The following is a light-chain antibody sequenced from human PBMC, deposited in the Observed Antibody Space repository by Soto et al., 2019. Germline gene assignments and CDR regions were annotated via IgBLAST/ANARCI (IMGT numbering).Light chain of an antibody. J-gene: IGKJ3*01. CDR1: QSVNNNY. V-gene: IGKV3-20*01. CDR3: QQYSSSPPEFT. CDR2: GAS. Sequence: EIVLTQSPGTLSVSPGERVTLSCRASQSVNNNYLAWYQQRPGQAPRLLIFGASYRATGIADRFGGSGSGTDFTLTISRLEPEDFAVYYCQQYSSSPPEFTFGPGTKVDIK.